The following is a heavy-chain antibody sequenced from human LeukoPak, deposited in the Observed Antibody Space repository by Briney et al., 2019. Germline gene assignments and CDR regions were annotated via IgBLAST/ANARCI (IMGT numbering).Heavy chain of an antibody. J-gene: IGHJ3*01. CDR2: LKPGGDST. CDR3: ARVRDGYNDAYDV. CDR1: GYTFTGYY. D-gene: IGHD5-24*01. V-gene: IGHV1-46*01. Sequence: ASVKVSCKASGYTFTGYYIHWVRQAPGQGLEWMGVLKPGGDSTNSARIFQGRVYMTSDTSTSTVYMELSGLRSDDTAVYYCARVRDGYNDAYDVWGQGTMVTVPS.